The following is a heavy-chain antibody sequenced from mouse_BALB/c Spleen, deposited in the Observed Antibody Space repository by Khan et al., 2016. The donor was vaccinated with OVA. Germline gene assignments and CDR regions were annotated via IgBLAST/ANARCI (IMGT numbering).Heavy chain of an antibody. CDR3: GRNSYMYDFTY. CDR2: IWSGGNT. J-gene: IGHJ3*01. Sequence: QVQLKESGPGLVQPSQSLSITCTVSGFSLTTYGVHWVRQSPGKGLEWLGLIWSGGNTDCNAAFISRLSITKDNSKSHVFFKMNSLQANDTAMYYCGRNSYMYDFTYWGQGTLVTVSA. V-gene: IGHV2-2*02. CDR1: GFSLTTYG. D-gene: IGHD2-14*01.